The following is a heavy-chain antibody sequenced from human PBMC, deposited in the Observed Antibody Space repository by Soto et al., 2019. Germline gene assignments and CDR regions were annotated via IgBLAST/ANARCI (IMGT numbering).Heavy chain of an antibody. V-gene: IGHV3-33*01. CDR3: ARDRLTGTAEWHSLDS. CDR2: IWHDGNNK. J-gene: IGHJ4*02. CDR1: GFSFRSYG. Sequence: PGGSLRLSXAASGFSFRSYGMTWVRQAPGKGLEWVAVIWHDGNNKYHADSVQGRFTVSRDNSKNTLYLQMNYLRPEDTAVYYCARDRLTGTAEWHSLDSWGQGTQVTVS. D-gene: IGHD7-27*01.